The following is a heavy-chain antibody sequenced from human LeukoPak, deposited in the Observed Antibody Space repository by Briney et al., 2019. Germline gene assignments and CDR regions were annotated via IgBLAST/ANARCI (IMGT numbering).Heavy chain of an antibody. CDR1: GFTFSSYS. V-gene: IGHV3-21*01. Sequence: GGSLRLSCAASGFTFSSYSMNWVRQAPGKGLEWVSSISSGSSYIYYADSVKGRFTISRDNAKNSLYLQMNSLRAEDTAVYYCAREQSNSYYYMDVWGKGTTVTVSS. CDR3: AREQSNSYYYMDV. J-gene: IGHJ6*03. D-gene: IGHD2/OR15-2a*01. CDR2: ISSGSSYI.